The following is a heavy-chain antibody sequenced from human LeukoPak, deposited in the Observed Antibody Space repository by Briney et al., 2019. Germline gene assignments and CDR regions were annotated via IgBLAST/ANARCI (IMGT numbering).Heavy chain of an antibody. V-gene: IGHV4-31*03. Sequence: SETLSLTCTVSGGSISSGGYYWSWIRQHPGKGLEWIGYIYYSGSTYYSPSLKSRVTISVDTSKNQFSLKLSSVTAADTAVYYCARGVGATYFDYWGQGTLVTVSS. CDR2: IYYSGST. CDR3: ARGVGATYFDY. CDR1: GGSISSGGYY. J-gene: IGHJ4*02. D-gene: IGHD1-26*01.